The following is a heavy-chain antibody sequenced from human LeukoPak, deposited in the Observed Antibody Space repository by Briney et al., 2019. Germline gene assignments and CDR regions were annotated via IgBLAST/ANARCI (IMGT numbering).Heavy chain of an antibody. CDR3: ARDSGQYCTGGSCYVNWFDP. D-gene: IGHD2-15*01. J-gene: IGHJ5*02. CDR1: GGSISSYY. V-gene: IGHV4-59*01. Sequence: SETLSLTCTVSGGSISSYYWSWIRHPPQKGLEWIGYIYYSGRTNYNTSLRSRVTISVDTSKNQLSLILRSATGADTAVYYCARDSGQYCTGGSCYVNWFDPWGQGTLVTVSS. CDR2: IYYSGRT.